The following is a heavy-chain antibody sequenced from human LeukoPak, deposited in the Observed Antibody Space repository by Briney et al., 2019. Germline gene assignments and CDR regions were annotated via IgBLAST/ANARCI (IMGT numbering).Heavy chain of an antibody. V-gene: IGHV4-59*01. CDR3: ARFSSYLDPYDY. CDR1: GGSISSYY. Sequence: SETLSLTCTVSGGSISSYYWSWIRQPPGKGLEWIGYIYCSGSTNYNPSLKSRVTISVDTSKNQFSLKLSSVTAADTAVYYCARFSSYLDPYDYWGQGTLVTVSS. CDR2: IYCSGST. D-gene: IGHD5-12*01. J-gene: IGHJ4*02.